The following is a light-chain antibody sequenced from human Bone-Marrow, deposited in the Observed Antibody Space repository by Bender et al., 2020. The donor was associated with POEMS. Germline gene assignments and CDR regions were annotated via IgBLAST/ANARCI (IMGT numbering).Light chain of an antibody. V-gene: IGLV1-44*01. J-gene: IGLJ3*02. CDR3: ATWDDSLNGWV. CDR1: SSKFGSYP. Sequence: CSGSSSKFGSYPVNWYQQLPGAAPKLVIFNNSQRPSGVPDRFSGSNSGTSASLAISGLLSDDEADFYCATWDDSLNGWVFGGGTKLTVL. CDR2: NNS.